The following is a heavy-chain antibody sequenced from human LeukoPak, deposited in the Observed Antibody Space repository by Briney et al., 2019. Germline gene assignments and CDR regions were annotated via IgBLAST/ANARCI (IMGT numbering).Heavy chain of an antibody. Sequence: PGGSLRLSCAASGFAFSTYSMNWVRQAPGKGLEWVANINQGGTDKYYVDSVKGRFTISRDNAKNSLYLQMNSLRVEDTAVYYCAKEGRSLQTYWGQGTLVTVSS. CDR3: AKEGRSLQTY. D-gene: IGHD5-24*01. V-gene: IGHV3-7*03. J-gene: IGHJ4*02. CDR1: GFAFSTYS. CDR2: INQGGTDK.